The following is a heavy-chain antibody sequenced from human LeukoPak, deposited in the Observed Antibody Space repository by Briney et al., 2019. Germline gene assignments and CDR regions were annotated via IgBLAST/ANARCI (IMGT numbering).Heavy chain of an antibody. Sequence: SETLSLTCAVYGGSFSGYYWSWIRQPPGKGLEWIGEINHSGSTNYNPSLKSRVTISVDTSKNQFSLKLSSVTAADTAVYYCARGSSSWYPYDYYYMDVWGKGTTVTVSS. CDR3: ARGSSSWYPYDYYYMDV. CDR1: GGSFSGYY. V-gene: IGHV4-34*01. CDR2: INHSGST. J-gene: IGHJ6*03. D-gene: IGHD6-13*01.